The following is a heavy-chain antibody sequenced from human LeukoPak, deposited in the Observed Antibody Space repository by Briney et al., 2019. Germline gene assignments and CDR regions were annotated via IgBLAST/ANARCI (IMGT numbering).Heavy chain of an antibody. CDR3: ARHGPVAAEADY. V-gene: IGHV4-59*08. CDR2: IYYSGST. CDR1: GGSISSYY. D-gene: IGHD2-15*01. Sequence: PSETLSLTCTVAGGSISSYYWSLIRQPPGKGLEWIGYIYYSGSTNYNPSLKSRVTISVDTSKNQFSLKLSSVTAADTAVYYCARHGPVAAEADYWGQGTLVTVSS. J-gene: IGHJ4*02.